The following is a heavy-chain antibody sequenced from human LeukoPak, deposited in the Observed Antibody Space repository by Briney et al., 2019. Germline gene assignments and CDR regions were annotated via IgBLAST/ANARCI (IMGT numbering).Heavy chain of an antibody. CDR3: AKDRLGELRYSEYYFDY. CDR2: ISGSGGST. CDR1: GFTFSSYA. D-gene: IGHD3-16*01. Sequence: GGSLRLSCAASGFTFSSYAMSWVRQAPGKGLEWVSAISGSGGSTYYADSVKGRFTISRDNSKNTLYLQMNSRRAEDTAVYYCAKDRLGELRYSEYYFDYWGQGSLVTVSS. V-gene: IGHV3-23*01. J-gene: IGHJ4*02.